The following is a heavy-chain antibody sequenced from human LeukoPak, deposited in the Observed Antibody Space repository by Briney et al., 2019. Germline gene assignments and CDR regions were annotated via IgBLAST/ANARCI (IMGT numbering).Heavy chain of an antibody. CDR2: LNSDGSST. CDR3: VRERFNNDYEA. V-gene: IGHV3-74*01. D-gene: IGHD3-22*01. Sequence: GGSLRLSCAASGFTFSNYWMHWVRQAPGKGLVWVSRLNSDGSSTNYADSVKGRFTISRDNSRNTLDLQMNSLRVEDTAVYYCVRERFNNDYEAWGQGILVTVSS. CDR1: GFTFSNYW. J-gene: IGHJ5*02.